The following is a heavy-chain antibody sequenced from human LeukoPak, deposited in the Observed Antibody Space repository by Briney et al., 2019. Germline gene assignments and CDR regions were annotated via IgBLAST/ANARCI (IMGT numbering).Heavy chain of an antibody. CDR2: IYYSGII. Sequence: SETLSLXCTVSGGSISSSSYYWGWIRQPPAKGLEWIGSIYYSGIIYSNPSLKSRVTISLDTSKNQFSLKLSSVTAADTAVYYCARPGQGYFDSWGPGTPVSVSS. J-gene: IGHJ4*02. CDR3: ARPGQGYFDS. V-gene: IGHV4-39*01. CDR1: GGSISSSSYY.